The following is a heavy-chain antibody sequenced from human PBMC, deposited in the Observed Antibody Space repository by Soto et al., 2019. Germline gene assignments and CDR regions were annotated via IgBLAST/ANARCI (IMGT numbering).Heavy chain of an antibody. CDR1: GFTFSSYA. CDR2: ISGSGGST. Sequence: GSLRLSCAASGFTFSSYAMSWVRQAPGKGLEWVSAISGSGGSTYYADSVKGRFTISRDNSKNTLYLQMNSLRAEDTAVYYFARRFLEWLSPPYYYYYGMDVWGQGTTVTVSS. J-gene: IGHJ6*02. D-gene: IGHD3-3*01. CDR3: ARRFLEWLSPPYYYYYGMDV. V-gene: IGHV3-23*01.